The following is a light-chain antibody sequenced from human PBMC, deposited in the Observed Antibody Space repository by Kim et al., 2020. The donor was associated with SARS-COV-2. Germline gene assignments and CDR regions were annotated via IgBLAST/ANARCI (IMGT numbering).Light chain of an antibody. V-gene: IGKV3-11*01. CDR1: QSVSSS. CDR2: DAS. J-gene: IGKJ3*01. CDR3: QQRGNWPLT. Sequence: LSPGYRATLSGRASQSVSSSLAWYQQKPGQAPRLVISDASNRATGIPARFSGSGSGTDFTLTISSLEPEDFAVYYCQQRGNWPLTFGPGTKVDIK.